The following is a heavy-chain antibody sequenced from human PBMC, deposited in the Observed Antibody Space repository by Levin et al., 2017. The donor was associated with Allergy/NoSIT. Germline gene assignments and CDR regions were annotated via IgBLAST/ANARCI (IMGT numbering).Heavy chain of an antibody. V-gene: IGHV4-39*01. CDR1: GGSISSSNYY. CDR3: ASTAAGYSSGWYGY. J-gene: IGHJ4*02. Sequence: SETLSLTCTVSGGSISSSNYYWGWIRQPPGKGLEWIGSIYYSGSTYYNPSLKSRVTISVDTSKNQFSLKLSSVTAADTAVYYCASTAAGYSSGWYGYWGQGTLVTVSS. CDR2: IYYSGST. D-gene: IGHD6-19*01.